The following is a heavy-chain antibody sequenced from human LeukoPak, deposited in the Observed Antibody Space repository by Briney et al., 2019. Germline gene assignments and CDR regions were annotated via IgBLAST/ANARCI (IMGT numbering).Heavy chain of an antibody. D-gene: IGHD3-22*01. Sequence: SETLSLTCTVSGGSISSSSYYWGWIRQPPGKGLEWIGRIYYSGGAYFNPSLKSRVIISVDTSKTQFSLKLSSVTAADTAVYFCARRLTMMEGDRAHDVFDIWGQGTMVTVSS. V-gene: IGHV4-39*07. CDR2: IYYSGGA. J-gene: IGHJ3*02. CDR1: GGSISSSSYY. CDR3: ARRLTMMEGDRAHDVFDI.